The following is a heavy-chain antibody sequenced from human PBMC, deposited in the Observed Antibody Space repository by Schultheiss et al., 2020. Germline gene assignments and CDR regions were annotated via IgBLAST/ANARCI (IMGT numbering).Heavy chain of an antibody. CDR1: GGSFSGYY. J-gene: IGHJ4*02. D-gene: IGHD6-19*01. V-gene: IGHV4-34*01. CDR2: INHSGST. Sequence: SETLSLTCAVYGGSFSGYYWSWIRQPPGKGLEWIGEINHSGSTNYNPSLKSRVTISVDTSKNQFSLKLSSVTAADTAVYYCARPGSGWAIDYWGQGTLVNVSS. CDR3: ARPGSGWAIDY.